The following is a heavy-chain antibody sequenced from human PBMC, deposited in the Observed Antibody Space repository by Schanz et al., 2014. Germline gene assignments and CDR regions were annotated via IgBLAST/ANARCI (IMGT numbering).Heavy chain of an antibody. D-gene: IGHD5-12*01. CDR1: GYTFTSYS. Sequence: QVQLVQSGAEVKKPGASVKVSCKASGYTFTSYSIHWVRQAPGQGLEWMGWINVGNGNMKYSQKFQGRVTITRDTAASTADRELTSLRSEDTAVYFCARDLTVDTGYVVHYYYDGMDVWGQGTTXTVSS. J-gene: IGHJ6*02. CDR2: INVGNGNM. CDR3: ARDLTVDTGYVVHYYYDGMDV. V-gene: IGHV1-3*01.